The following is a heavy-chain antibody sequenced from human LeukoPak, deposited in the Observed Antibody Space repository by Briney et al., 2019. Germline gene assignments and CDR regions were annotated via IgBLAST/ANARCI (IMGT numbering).Heavy chain of an antibody. D-gene: IGHD2-15*01. CDR2: IYYSGST. J-gene: IGHJ6*04. Sequence: KPSETLSLTCTVSGGSISSGDYYWSWIRQPPGKGLEWIGCIYYSGSTYYNPSLKSRVTISVDTSKNQFSLKLSSVTAADTAVYYCARDSLKGYPYGMDVWGKGTTVTVSS. V-gene: IGHV4-30-4*01. CDR1: GGSISSGDYY. CDR3: ARDSLKGYPYGMDV.